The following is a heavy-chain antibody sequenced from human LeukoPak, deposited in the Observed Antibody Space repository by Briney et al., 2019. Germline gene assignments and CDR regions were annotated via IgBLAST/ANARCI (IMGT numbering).Heavy chain of an antibody. Sequence: SETLTLTCAVYGGSYSGYYWSWIRQPPGKGLEWIGEINHSGSTNYNPSLKSRVTISVDTSKNQFSLKLSSVTAADTAVYYCARVLEGADNYFDYWGQGTLVTVSS. J-gene: IGHJ4*02. D-gene: IGHD3-3*01. V-gene: IGHV4-34*01. CDR2: INHSGST. CDR3: ARVLEGADNYFDY. CDR1: GGSYSGYY.